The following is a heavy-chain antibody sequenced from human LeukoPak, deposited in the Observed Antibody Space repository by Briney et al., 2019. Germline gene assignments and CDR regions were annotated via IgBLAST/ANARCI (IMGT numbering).Heavy chain of an antibody. CDR2: ISGSAGST. Sequence: GGSLRLSCAASGFTFSSYAMSWVRQAPGQGLEWVSAISGSAGSTYYADSVKGRFTISRDNSKNTLYLQMNSLRAEDTAVYYCAKDRAIYCSGGSCYGGGAFDIWGQGTMVTVSS. CDR3: AKDRAIYCSGGSCYGGGAFDI. J-gene: IGHJ3*02. D-gene: IGHD2-15*01. CDR1: GFTFSSYA. V-gene: IGHV3-23*01.